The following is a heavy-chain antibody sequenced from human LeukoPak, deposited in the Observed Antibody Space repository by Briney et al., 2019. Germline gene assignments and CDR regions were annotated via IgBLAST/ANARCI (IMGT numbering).Heavy chain of an antibody. CDR1: GFTFSSYW. CDR3: ARGMSSGYDFDY. D-gene: IGHD5-12*01. J-gene: IGHJ4*02. CDR2: VKQDGSEK. Sequence: GGSLRLSCAASGFTFSSYWMTWVRQAPGKGLEWVANVKQDGSEKYYVDSVKGRFTISRDNAKNSLYLQMNSLRAEDTAVYYCARGMSSGYDFDYWGQGTLVTVSS. V-gene: IGHV3-7*01.